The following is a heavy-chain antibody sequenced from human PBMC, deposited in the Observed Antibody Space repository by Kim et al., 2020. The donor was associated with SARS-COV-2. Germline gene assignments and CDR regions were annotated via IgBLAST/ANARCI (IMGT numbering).Heavy chain of an antibody. Sequence: GGSLRLSCAASGFTVSSNYMSWVRQAPGKGLEWVSVIYSGGSTYYADSVKGRFTISRDNSKNTLYLQMNSLRAEDTAVYYCARDFVSPRGVGATRDDIWGQGTMVTVSS. D-gene: IGHD1-26*01. CDR3: ARDFVSPRGVGATRDDI. CDR2: IYSGGST. CDR1: GFTVSSNY. J-gene: IGHJ3*02. V-gene: IGHV3-66*01.